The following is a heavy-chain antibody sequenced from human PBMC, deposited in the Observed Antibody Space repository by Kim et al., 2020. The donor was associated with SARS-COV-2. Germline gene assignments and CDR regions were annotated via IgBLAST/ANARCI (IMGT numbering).Heavy chain of an antibody. D-gene: IGHD1-26*01. CDR1: GGTFSSYA. J-gene: IGHJ6*02. V-gene: IGHV1-69*13. CDR2: ISPIFGTA. CDR3: ARDCRVGTPIRYYYGMDV. Sequence: ASVKVSCKASGGTFSSYAINWVRQAPGQGLEWMGGISPIFGTANYAQKFQGRVTITADESTSTAYMELSSLRSEDTAVYYCARDCRVGTPIRYYYGMDVWGQGTTVTVSS.